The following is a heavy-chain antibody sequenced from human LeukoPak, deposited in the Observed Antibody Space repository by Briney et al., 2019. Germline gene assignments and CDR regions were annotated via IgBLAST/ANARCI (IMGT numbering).Heavy chain of an antibody. CDR1: GFTFSSYS. CDR2: LSGSGGST. CDR3: ANAGRDSSSTISCGMDV. Sequence: GGSLRLSCAASGFTFSSYSMNWVRQAPGKGLEWVSTLSGSGGSTYYADSVKGRFTISRDNSKNTLYVQMNSLRAEDTAVYYCANAGRDSSSTISCGMDVWGQGTTVTVSS. J-gene: IGHJ6*02. V-gene: IGHV3-23*01. D-gene: IGHD6-13*01.